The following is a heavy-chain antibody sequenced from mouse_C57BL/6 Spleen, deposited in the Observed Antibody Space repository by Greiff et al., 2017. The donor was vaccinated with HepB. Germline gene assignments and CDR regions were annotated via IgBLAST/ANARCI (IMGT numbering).Heavy chain of an antibody. Sequence: LMKPGASVKLSCKASGYTFTEYTIHWVKQRSGQGLEWIGWFYPGSGSIKYNEKFKDKATLTADKSSSTVYMELSRLTSEDSAVYFCARHEGYDYDAGYYFDYWGQGTTLTVSS. CDR1: GYTFTEYT. J-gene: IGHJ2*01. CDR3: ARHEGYDYDAGYYFDY. CDR2: FYPGSGSI. V-gene: IGHV1-62-2*01. D-gene: IGHD2-4*01.